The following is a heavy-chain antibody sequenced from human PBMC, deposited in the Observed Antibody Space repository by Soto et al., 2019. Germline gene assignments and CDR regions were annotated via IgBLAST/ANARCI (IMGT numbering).Heavy chain of an antibody. Sequence: SCTVTGFTFGDYGMSWFRQAPGKGLEWVGFIRNKAYGGTAEYAASVKGRFTISRDDSTSIAYLQMNSLKTEDTAVYYCTRFLGAYPAQLDYWGQGTLVTVSS. V-gene: IGHV3-49*03. CDR3: TRFLGAYPAQLDY. J-gene: IGHJ4*02. D-gene: IGHD2-15*01. CDR2: IRNKAYGGTA. CDR1: GFTFGDYG.